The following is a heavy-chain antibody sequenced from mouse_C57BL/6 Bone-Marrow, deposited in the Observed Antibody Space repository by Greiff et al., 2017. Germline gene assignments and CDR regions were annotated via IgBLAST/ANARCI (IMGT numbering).Heavy chain of an antibody. Sequence: VQLKESGPVLVKPGASVKMSCKASGYTFTDYYMNWVKQSHGKSLEWIGVINPYNGGTSYNQKFKGKATLTVDKSSSTAYMELNSLTSEDSAVYYCARGWYPLSMDYWGQGTSDTVSS. CDR3: ARGWYPLSMDY. J-gene: IGHJ4*01. V-gene: IGHV1-19*01. CDR2: INPYNGGT. D-gene: IGHD1-1*02. CDR1: GYTFTDYY.